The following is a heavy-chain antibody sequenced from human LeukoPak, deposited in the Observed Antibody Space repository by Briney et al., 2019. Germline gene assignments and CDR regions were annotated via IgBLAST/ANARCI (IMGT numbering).Heavy chain of an antibody. V-gene: IGHV3-7*01. D-gene: IGHD3-10*01. J-gene: IGHJ4*02. CDR3: TKGRSNHY. Sequence: GGSLRLSCAASGFSFSDFWMGWVRQAPGKGLEWVANINQDGSENYYVDSVKGRFTISRDNAKKSLYLQMNSLGAEDTAVYYCTKGRSNHYWGQGTLVTVST. CDR1: GFSFSDFW. CDR2: INQDGSEN.